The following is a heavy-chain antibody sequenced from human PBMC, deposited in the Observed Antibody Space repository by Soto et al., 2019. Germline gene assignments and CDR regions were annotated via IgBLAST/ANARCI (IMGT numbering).Heavy chain of an antibody. J-gene: IGHJ4*02. D-gene: IGHD6-13*01. CDR2: SIPLVDRA. CDR3: ARAVAGTSILDS. Sequence: QVQLVQSGAEVKKPGSSVKISCQASGGTFSTSTISWVRQAPGQGLEWMGRSIPLVDRAIYAQNFQGRVTMTADKSTNTVHLEMFSLRADDTVVYYCARAVAGTSILDSWGQGTLVTVSS. CDR1: GGTFSTST. V-gene: IGHV1-69*04.